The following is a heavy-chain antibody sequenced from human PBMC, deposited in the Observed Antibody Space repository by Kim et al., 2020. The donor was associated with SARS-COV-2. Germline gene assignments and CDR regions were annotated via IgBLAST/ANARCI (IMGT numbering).Heavy chain of an antibody. CDR1: GFTFSSYG. V-gene: IGHV3-30*18. J-gene: IGHJ6*02. D-gene: IGHD2-15*01. CDR2: ISYDGSNK. Sequence: GGSLRLSCAASGFTFSSYGMHWVRQAPGKGLEWVAVISYDGSNKYYADSVKSRFTISRDNSKNTLYLQMNSLRAEDTAVYYCAKDLDIVVVVAATRYYYYGMDVWGQGTTVIVSS. CDR3: AKDLDIVVVVAATRYYYYGMDV.